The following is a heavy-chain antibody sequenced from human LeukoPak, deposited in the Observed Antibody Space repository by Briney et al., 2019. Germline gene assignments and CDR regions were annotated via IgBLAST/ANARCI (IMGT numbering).Heavy chain of an antibody. D-gene: IGHD4/OR15-4a*01. Sequence: PGGSLRLSCAASGFTFSSYGMHWVRQAPGKGLEWVSYITGARSTFYADSVKGRFTISRDNAKNSLYLQMNSLRAEDTAVYYCARLSTDYYYMDVWGKGTTVTISS. V-gene: IGHV3-48*04. CDR2: ITGARST. CDR3: ARLSTDYYYMDV. CDR1: GFTFSSYG. J-gene: IGHJ6*03.